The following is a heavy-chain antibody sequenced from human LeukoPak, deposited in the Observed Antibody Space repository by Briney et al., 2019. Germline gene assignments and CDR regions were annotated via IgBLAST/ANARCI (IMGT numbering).Heavy chain of an antibody. CDR3: ARGDLDY. J-gene: IGHJ4*02. CDR2: INPNSGFT. V-gene: IGHV1-2*02. Sequence: ASVKVSCKASGYPFTGYYLHWVRQAPGQGLEWMGWINPNSGFTNYAQKFQGRVTMTRDTSISTAYMELSRLRSDDTAVYYCARGDLDYWGQGTLVTVSS. CDR1: GYPFTGYY.